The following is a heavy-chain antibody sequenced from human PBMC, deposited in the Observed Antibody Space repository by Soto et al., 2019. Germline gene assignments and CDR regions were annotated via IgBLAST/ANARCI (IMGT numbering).Heavy chain of an antibody. J-gene: IGHJ3*02. D-gene: IGHD3-10*01. Sequence: EVQLVESGGGLVQPGGSLRLSCTASGFSSSNYEMIWIRQAPGKGLEWVSRISTTGTSPYYADSVRGRFTVSRDTAKNSLYLQMNSLRAEDTGLYYCARDGHRGPSDAFDIWGQGTMVAVSS. CDR2: ISTTGTSP. CDR3: ARDGHRGPSDAFDI. CDR1: GFSSSNYE. V-gene: IGHV3-48*03.